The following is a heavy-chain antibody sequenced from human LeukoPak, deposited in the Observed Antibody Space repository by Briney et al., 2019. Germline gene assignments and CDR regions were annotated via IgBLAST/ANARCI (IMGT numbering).Heavy chain of an antibody. Sequence: GSLRLSCAASGFTFSSYWMHWDRQGPGKGLVWVSRIKSDGTSTNYADSVKGRFTISRDNAKNTLYLQMNSLGVEDTAVYYCVRDHGDYYFDYWGQGTLVTVSS. CDR2: IKSDGTST. CDR1: GFTFSSYW. V-gene: IGHV3-74*01. D-gene: IGHD4-17*01. CDR3: VRDHGDYYFDY. J-gene: IGHJ4*02.